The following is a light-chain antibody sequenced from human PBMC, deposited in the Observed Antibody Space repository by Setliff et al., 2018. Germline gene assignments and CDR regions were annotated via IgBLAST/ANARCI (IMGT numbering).Light chain of an antibody. CDR2: DNN. Sequence: QSVLTQPPSVSAAPGQKVTISCSGSSSNIGNNYVSWYQQLPGAAPKLLIYDNNRPSGIPDRFSGSKSGTSATLGITGLQTGDEADYYCGAWDRSLSVDVFGTGTKGTVL. CDR3: GAWDRSLSVDV. J-gene: IGLJ1*01. V-gene: IGLV1-51*01. CDR1: SSNIGNNY.